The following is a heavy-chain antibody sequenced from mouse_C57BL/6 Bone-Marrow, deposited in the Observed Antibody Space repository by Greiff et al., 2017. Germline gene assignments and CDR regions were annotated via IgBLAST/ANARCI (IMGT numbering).Heavy chain of an antibody. CDR3: ARNTRYGNYFDH. V-gene: IGHV2-2*01. D-gene: IGHD2-1*01. Sequence: VQLQQSGPGLVQPSQSLSITCTVSGFSLTSYGVHWVRQSPGKGLEWLGVIWSGGSTDYNAAFISRLSISKDNSKSQVFFKMTSLQTDDTAIYYYARNTRYGNYFDHWDQGTTHTVSS. CDR1: GFSLTSYG. CDR2: IWSGGST. J-gene: IGHJ2*01.